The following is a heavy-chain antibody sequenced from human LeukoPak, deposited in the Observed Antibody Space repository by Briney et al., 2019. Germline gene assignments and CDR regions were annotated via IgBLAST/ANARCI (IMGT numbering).Heavy chain of an antibody. CDR1: GGSISSGGYS. J-gene: IGHJ4*02. V-gene: IGHV4-30-2*01. Sequence: SETLSLTCAVSGGSISSGGYSWSWIRQPPGKGLEWIGYIYHSGSTYYNPSLKSRVTISVDRSKNQFSLKPSSVTAADTAVYYCARGGRCSSTSCYNAFDYWGQGTLVTVSS. CDR2: IYHSGST. CDR3: ARGGRCSSTSCYNAFDY. D-gene: IGHD2-2*02.